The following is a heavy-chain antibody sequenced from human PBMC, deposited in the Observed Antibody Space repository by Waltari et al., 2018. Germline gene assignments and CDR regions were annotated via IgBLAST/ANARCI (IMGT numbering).Heavy chain of an antibody. D-gene: IGHD6-13*01. J-gene: IGHJ5*02. CDR1: GFTFGDYA. CDR2: IRSKADGGTT. Sequence: EVQLVESGGGLVQPGRSLRLSCTASGFTFGDYALSWVRQAPGKGLEWVGFIRSKADGGTTEYAASVKGRFTISRDDSKSIAYLQMNSLKTEDTAVYYCATVGKSSSWLFDPWGQGTLVTVSS. CDR3: ATVGKSSSWLFDP. V-gene: IGHV3-49*04.